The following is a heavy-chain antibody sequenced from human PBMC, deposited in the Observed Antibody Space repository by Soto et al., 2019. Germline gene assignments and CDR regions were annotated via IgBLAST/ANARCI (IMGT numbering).Heavy chain of an antibody. CDR3: ARHSSGYSGYDFFDY. Sequence: PSETLSLTCAVSGGSISSSNWWSWVRQPPGKGLEWIGEIYHSGSTNYNPSLKSRVTISVDTSKNQFSLKLSSVTAADTAVYYCARHSSGYSGYDFFDYWGQGTLVTVSS. J-gene: IGHJ4*02. CDR1: GGSISSSNW. V-gene: IGHV4-4*02. CDR2: IYHSGST. D-gene: IGHD5-12*01.